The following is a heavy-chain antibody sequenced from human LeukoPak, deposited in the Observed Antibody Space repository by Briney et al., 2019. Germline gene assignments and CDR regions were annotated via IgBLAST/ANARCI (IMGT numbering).Heavy chain of an antibody. Sequence: PSETLSLTCVVSGYSISSGYHWGWIRQPPGKGLEWIGSVYRSGTTYYDPSLKSRVTISVDTSNNQISLKVRSVTAADTAMYYCARENWFFDYWGQGILVTVSS. CDR1: GYSISSGYH. CDR2: VYRSGTT. J-gene: IGHJ4*02. V-gene: IGHV4-38-2*02. D-gene: IGHD3-9*01. CDR3: ARENWFFDY.